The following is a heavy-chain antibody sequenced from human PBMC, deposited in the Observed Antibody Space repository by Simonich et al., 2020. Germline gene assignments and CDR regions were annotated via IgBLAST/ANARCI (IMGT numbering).Heavy chain of an antibody. D-gene: IGHD1-26*01. V-gene: IGHV4-59*08. J-gene: IGHJ6*02. CDR3: ARSLGYYYYYYGMDV. CDR2: IYYSGST. CDR1: GGSISSYY. Sequence: QVQLQESGPGLVKPSETLSLTCTVSGGSISSYYWSWIRQPPGKGLEWIGYIYYSGSTNYNPSLKSRVTISVDTSKNQFSLKLSPVTAADTAVYYCARSLGYYYYYYGMDVWGQGTTVTVSS.